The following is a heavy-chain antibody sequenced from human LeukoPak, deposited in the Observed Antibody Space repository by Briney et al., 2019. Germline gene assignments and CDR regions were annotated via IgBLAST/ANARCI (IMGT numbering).Heavy chain of an antibody. Sequence: SETLSLTCTVSGGSISSGDYYWSWIRQPPGKGLEWIGYIYCSGSTYYNPSLKSRVTISVDTSKNQFSLKLSSVTAADTAVYYCAREGAQDYYDSSGYYYYYYYGMDVWGQGTTVTVSS. V-gene: IGHV4-30-4*01. J-gene: IGHJ6*02. CDR2: IYCSGST. CDR3: AREGAQDYYDSSGYYYYYYYGMDV. CDR1: GGSISSGDYY. D-gene: IGHD3-22*01.